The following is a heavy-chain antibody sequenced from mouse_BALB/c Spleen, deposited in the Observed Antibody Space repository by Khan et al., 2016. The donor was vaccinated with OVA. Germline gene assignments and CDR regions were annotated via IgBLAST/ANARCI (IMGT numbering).Heavy chain of an antibody. CDR1: GYSITSDYA. Sequence: EVKLLESGPGLVKPSQSLSLTCTVTGYSITSDYAWNWIRQFPGNKLEWMGYISYSGRTSYNPSLKSRISITRDTSKNPFFLQLNSVTTEDTATYYCARAGTITTVVATDFDYWGQGTTLTVSS. CDR3: ARAGTITTVVATDFDY. V-gene: IGHV3-2*02. D-gene: IGHD1-1*01. J-gene: IGHJ2*01. CDR2: ISYSGRT.